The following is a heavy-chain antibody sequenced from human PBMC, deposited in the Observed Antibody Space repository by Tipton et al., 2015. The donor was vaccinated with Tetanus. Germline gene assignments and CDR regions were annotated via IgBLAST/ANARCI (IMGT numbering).Heavy chain of an antibody. J-gene: IGHJ5*02. CDR1: GFTLSTYW. CDR3: ARAHQTASRMSPWGT. V-gene: IGHV3-7*01. Sequence: SLRLSCAASGFTLSTYWMSWVRQAPGKGLEWVASIKQDGSEKYYVDSVKGRFTISRDNAKNSLHLQMNSLTAEDTAVYHCARAHQTASRMSPWGTWGQGTLVTVSS. D-gene: IGHD3-16*01. CDR2: IKQDGSEK.